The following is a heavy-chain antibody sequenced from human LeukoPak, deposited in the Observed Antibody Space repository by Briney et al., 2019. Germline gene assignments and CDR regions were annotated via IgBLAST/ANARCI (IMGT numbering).Heavy chain of an antibody. Sequence: ASVNVSCKVSGYTLTELSMHWVRQAPGKGLEWMGGFDPEDGETIYAQKFQGRVTMTEDTSTDTAYMELSSLRSEDTAVYYCASTRYSYGWIYPNYWGQGTLVTVSS. D-gene: IGHD5-18*01. CDR3: ASTRYSYGWIYPNY. J-gene: IGHJ4*02. V-gene: IGHV1-24*01. CDR2: FDPEDGET. CDR1: GYTLTELS.